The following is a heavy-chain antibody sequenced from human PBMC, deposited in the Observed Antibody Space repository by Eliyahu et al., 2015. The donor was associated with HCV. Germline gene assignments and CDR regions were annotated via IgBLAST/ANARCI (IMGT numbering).Heavy chain of an antibody. V-gene: IGHV4-39*01. J-gene: IGHJ4*02. CDR1: GDPYYSXXXXPGYF. D-gene: IGHD1-7*01. Sequence: QPQLQESGPGLVKPSETLSLTCSVSGDPYYSXXXXPGYFWAWXRQSPGQGLQWIGTISHNTKGEYNESLKGRVTIEVDKSKNQFSLKLRSVTAADTAVYYCVRQNNWNYMDRGSFDYWGPGFRVTVSS. CDR3: VRQNNWNYMDRGSFDY. CDR2: ISHNTKG.